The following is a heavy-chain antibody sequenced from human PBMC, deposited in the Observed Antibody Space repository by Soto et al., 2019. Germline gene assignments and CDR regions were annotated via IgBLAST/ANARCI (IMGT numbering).Heavy chain of an antibody. V-gene: IGHV3-7*01. D-gene: IGHD3-3*01. J-gene: IGHJ6*02. CDR3: ARGAGITIFGVVTGYGMDV. CDR2: IKQDGSEK. CDR1: GFTFSSYW. Sequence: EVQLVESGGGLVQPGGSLRLSCAASGFTFSSYWMSWVRQAPGKGLEWVANIKQDGSEKYYVDSVKGRFTISRDNAKNSLYLQMNSLRAEDTAVYYCARGAGITIFGVVTGYGMDVWGQGTTVTVSS.